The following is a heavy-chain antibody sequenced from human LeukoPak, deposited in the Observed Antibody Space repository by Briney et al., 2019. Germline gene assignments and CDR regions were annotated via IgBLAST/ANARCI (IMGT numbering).Heavy chain of an antibody. CDR2: IYYSGST. V-gene: IGHV4-59*01. D-gene: IGHD1-14*01. J-gene: IGHJ6*02. CDR1: GGSISSYY. Sequence: SETLSLTCTVSGGSISSYYWSWIRQPPGKGLEWIGYIYYSGSTNYDPSLKSRVTISVDTSKNQFSLKLSSVTAADTAVYYCARARTGVDVWGQGTRSPSP. CDR3: ARARTGVDV.